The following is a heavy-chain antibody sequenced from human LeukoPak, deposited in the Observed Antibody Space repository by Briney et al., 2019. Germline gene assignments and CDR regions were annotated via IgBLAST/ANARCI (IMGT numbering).Heavy chain of an antibody. CDR2: IYYSGST. D-gene: IGHD5-18*01. V-gene: IGHV4-39*01. CDR3: ASEGGSYGYGDY. Sequence: PSETLSLTCTVSGGSISSSSYYWGWIRQPPGKGLEWIGSIYYSGSTYYNPSLKSRVTISVDTSKNQFSLKLSSVTAADTAVYYCASEGGSYGYGDYWGQGTLVTVSS. CDR1: GGSISSSSYY. J-gene: IGHJ4*02.